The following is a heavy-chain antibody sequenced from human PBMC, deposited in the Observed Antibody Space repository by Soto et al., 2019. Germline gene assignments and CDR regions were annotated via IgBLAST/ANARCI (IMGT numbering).Heavy chain of an antibody. V-gene: IGHV1-69*01. D-gene: IGHD2-2*01. J-gene: IGHJ6*02. CDR3: ARSQGSSTSLEIYYYYYYGMDV. Sequence: QVQLVQSGAEVKKPGSSVKVSCKASGGTFSSYAISWVRQAPGQGLEWMGGIIPISGTANYAQKFQGRVTSTADESTRTASMERSSLKSEDTAVYYCARSQGSSTSLEIYYYYYYGMDVWGQGTTVTVSS. CDR2: IIPISGTA. CDR1: GGTFSSYA.